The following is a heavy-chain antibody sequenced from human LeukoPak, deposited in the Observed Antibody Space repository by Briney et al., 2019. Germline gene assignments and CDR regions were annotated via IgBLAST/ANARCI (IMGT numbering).Heavy chain of an antibody. CDR3: ARGYYDFWSGYYRGWALDY. CDR2: IYYSGST. CDR1: GGSISSHY. D-gene: IGHD3-3*01. V-gene: IGHV4-59*11. J-gene: IGHJ4*02. Sequence: SETLSLTCTVSGGSISSHYWSWIRQPPGKGLEWIGYIYYSGSTNYNPSLKSRVTISEDTSKNQFSLKLSSVTAADTAVYYCARGYYDFWSGYYRGWALDYWGQGTLVTVSS.